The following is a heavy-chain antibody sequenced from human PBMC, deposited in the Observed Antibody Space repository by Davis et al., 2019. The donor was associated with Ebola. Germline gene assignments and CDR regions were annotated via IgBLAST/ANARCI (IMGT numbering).Heavy chain of an antibody. CDR2: ISYDGSNK. V-gene: IGHV3-30*18. CDR3: AKATDLPPFSLLLWFGEFDY. J-gene: IGHJ4*02. CDR1: GFSFSSYS. Sequence: GESLKISCAASGFSFSSYSMNWVRQAPGKGLEWVAVISYDGSNKYYADSVKGRFTISRDNSKNTLYLQMNSLRAEDTAVYYCAKATDLPPFSLLLWFGEFDYWGQGTLVTVSS. D-gene: IGHD3-10*01.